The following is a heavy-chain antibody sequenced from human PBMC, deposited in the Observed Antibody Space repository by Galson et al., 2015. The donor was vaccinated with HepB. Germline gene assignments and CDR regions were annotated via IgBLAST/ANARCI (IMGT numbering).Heavy chain of an antibody. D-gene: IGHD3-22*01. CDR2: IYSGGST. J-gene: IGHJ4*02. CDR3: ARANYYDSSGYYSTKPYYFDY. V-gene: IGHV3-53*01. CDR1: GFTVSSNY. Sequence: SLRLSCAASGFTVSSNYMSWVRQAPGEGLEWVSVIYSGGSTYYADSVKGRFTISRDNSKNTLYLQMNSLRAEDTAVYYCARANYYDSSGYYSTKPYYFDYWGQGTLVTVSS.